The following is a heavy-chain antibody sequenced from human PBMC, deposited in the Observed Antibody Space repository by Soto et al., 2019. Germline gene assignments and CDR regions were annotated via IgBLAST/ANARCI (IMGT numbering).Heavy chain of an antibody. J-gene: IGHJ4*02. CDR1: GFTFSSYA. Sequence: GGSLRLSCAASGFTFSSYAMSWVRQAPGKGLAWVSAISGSGGSTYYADSVKGRFTISRDNSKNTLYLQMNSLRAEDTAVYYCAKDREGYGSGSFFDYWGQGDLVTVSS. V-gene: IGHV3-23*01. D-gene: IGHD3-10*01. CDR2: ISGSGGST. CDR3: AKDREGYGSGSFFDY.